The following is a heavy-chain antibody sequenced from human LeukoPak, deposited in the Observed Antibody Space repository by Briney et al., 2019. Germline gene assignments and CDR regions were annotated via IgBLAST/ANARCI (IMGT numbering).Heavy chain of an antibody. D-gene: IGHD2-15*01. V-gene: IGHV1-18*01. J-gene: IGHJ3*01. CDR3: TRAGYCSGGGCYAGALDF. Sequence: ASVKVSCKTSGYIFNTYGISSVRQAPGQGLEWMGWIFAYNGNTNYAQRLQGRVTMTTDTPTSTASMELRSLRSDDTAVYYCTRAGYCSGGGCYAGALDFWGQGTMVTASS. CDR1: GYIFNTYG. CDR2: IFAYNGNT.